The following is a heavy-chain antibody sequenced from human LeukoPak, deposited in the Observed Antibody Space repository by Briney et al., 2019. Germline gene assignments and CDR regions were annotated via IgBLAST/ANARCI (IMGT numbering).Heavy chain of an antibody. CDR2: IIPIFGTA. Sequence: SVKVSCKASGGTFSSYAISWVRQAPGQGLEWMGGIIPIFGTASYAQKFQGRVTITADKSTSTAYMELSSLRSEDTAVYYCASSVYYDILTGYSDPGHFDYWGQGTLVTVSS. CDR3: ASSVYYDILTGYSDPGHFDY. D-gene: IGHD3-9*01. V-gene: IGHV1-69*06. CDR1: GGTFSSYA. J-gene: IGHJ4*02.